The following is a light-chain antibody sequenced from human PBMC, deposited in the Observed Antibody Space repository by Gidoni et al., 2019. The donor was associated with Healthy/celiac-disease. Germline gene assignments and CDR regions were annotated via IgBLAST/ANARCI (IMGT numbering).Light chain of an antibody. J-gene: IGLJ1*01. CDR3: QAWDSSTAV. CDR1: KLGDKY. V-gene: IGLV3-1*01. Sequence: SYELTQPPSVSVSPGQTASITCSRDKLGDKYACWYQQKPGQSPVLVIYQDSKRPSGIPERFSGSNSGNTATLTISGTQAMDEADYYCQAWDSSTAVFGTGTKVTV. CDR2: QDS.